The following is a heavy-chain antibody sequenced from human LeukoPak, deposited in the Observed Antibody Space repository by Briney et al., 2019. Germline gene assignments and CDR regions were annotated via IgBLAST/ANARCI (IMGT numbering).Heavy chain of an antibody. CDR1: AFTFSSYG. CDR2: IKQDGSEK. D-gene: IGHD2-15*01. V-gene: IGHV3-7*01. Sequence: PGGSLRLSCAASAFTFSSYGMSWVRQAPGKGLEWVANIKQDGSEKYYVDSVKGRFTISRDNAKNSLYLQMNSLRAEDTAVYYFARVTPTWFDPGAREPWSPSPQ. CDR3: ARVTPTWFDP. J-gene: IGHJ5*02.